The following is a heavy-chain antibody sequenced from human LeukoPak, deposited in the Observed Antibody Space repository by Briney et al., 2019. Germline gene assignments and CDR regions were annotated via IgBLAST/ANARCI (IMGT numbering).Heavy chain of an antibody. D-gene: IGHD6-19*01. CDR3: ARDLRYSSGWYASGMDV. CDR1: GYTFTSYG. J-gene: IGHJ6*03. CDR2: ISAYNGNT. V-gene: IGHV1-18*01. Sequence: ASVKLSCKASGYTFTSYGISWVRQAPGHGLEWMGWISAYNGNTNYAQKLQGRVSTTTDTSTSTAYMDLRSLRSDDTAVYYCARDLRYSSGWYASGMDVWGKGTTVTISS.